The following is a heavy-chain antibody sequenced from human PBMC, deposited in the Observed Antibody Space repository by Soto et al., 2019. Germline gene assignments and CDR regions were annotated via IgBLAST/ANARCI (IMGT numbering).Heavy chain of an antibody. J-gene: IGHJ6*02. CDR3: ARVDGSGSQTHYYYYYGMDV. CDR1: GGSISSGDYY. CDR2: IYYSGST. Sequence: SETLSLTCTVSGGSISSGDYYWSWIRQPPGKGLEWIGCIYYSGSTYYSPSLKSRATISVDTSKNQFSLKLSSVTAADTAVYYCARVDGSGSQTHYYYYYGMDVWGQGTTVTVSS. D-gene: IGHD3-10*01. V-gene: IGHV4-39*07.